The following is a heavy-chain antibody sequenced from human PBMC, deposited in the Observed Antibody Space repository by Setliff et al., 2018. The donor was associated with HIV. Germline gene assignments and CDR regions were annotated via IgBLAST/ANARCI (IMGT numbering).Heavy chain of an antibody. CDR2: IDPKSGDT. D-gene: IGHD3-16*01. V-gene: IGHV1-2*02. Sequence: ASAKVSCKTSGYTFTGHYLHWVRQAPGQGLEWMGWIDPKSGDTSYAQKFQGGVTFTSDTSVSTAYMDLTTLSSADTAIYYCAKADVLLCDFWGQGTLVTVSS. CDR3: AKADVLLCDF. J-gene: IGHJ4*02. CDR1: GYTFTGHY.